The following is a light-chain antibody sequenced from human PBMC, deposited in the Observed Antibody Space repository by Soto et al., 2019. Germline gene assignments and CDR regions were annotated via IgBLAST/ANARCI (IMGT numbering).Light chain of an antibody. CDR3: CSFAAGNTYV. V-gene: IGLV2-23*01. Sequence: QSALTQPASVSGSPGQSIALSCTGTSSDVGTYNLVSWYQQHPGKAPKLLISEGGKRPSGVSDRFSGSKSGYTASLTISGLQAEDEADYYCCSFAAGNTYVFGTGTKLTVL. CDR2: EGG. CDR1: SSDVGTYNL. J-gene: IGLJ1*01.